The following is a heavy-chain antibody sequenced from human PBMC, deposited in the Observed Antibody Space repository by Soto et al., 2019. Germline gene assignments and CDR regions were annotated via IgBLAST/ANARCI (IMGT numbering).Heavy chain of an antibody. CDR1: GFTFSNFA. D-gene: IGHD6-6*01. J-gene: IGHJ4*02. CDR2: ISASGDSP. CDR3: AKRAYGSSSGSNFDY. Sequence: GGSLRLSCAASGFTFSNFAMTWVRQTPGKGLEWVSVISASGDSPYYADSVKGRFAISRDNSKNTLFLQMNSLRAEDTGTYFCAKRAYGSSSGSNFDYWGQGTLVTVSS. V-gene: IGHV3-23*01.